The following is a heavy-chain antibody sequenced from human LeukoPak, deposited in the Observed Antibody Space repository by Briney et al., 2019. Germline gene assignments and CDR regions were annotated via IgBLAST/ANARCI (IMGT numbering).Heavy chain of an antibody. CDR3: ASLSDDYYYYGMDV. V-gene: IGHV1-3*01. CDR1: GYTFTSYA. CDR2: INAGNGNT. Sequence: ASVTVSCTASGYTFTSYAMHWVRQAPGQRLEWMGWINAGNGNTEYSQKFQGRVTITRDTSASTAYMELSSLRSEDTAVYYCASLSDDYYYYGMDVWGQGTTVTVSS. J-gene: IGHJ6*02.